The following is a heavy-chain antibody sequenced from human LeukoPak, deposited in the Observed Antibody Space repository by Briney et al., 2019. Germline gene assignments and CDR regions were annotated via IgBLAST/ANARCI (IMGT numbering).Heavy chain of an antibody. Sequence: SETLSLTCTVSGGSISSYYWSWFRQPPGKGLEWIGYIYYSGSTNYNPSLKSRVTISVDTSKNRFSLKLSSVTAADTAVYYCARVGLYGDYATWGQGTLVTVSS. J-gene: IGHJ4*02. V-gene: IGHV4-59*01. D-gene: IGHD4-17*01. CDR1: GGSISSYY. CDR2: IYYSGST. CDR3: ARVGLYGDYAT.